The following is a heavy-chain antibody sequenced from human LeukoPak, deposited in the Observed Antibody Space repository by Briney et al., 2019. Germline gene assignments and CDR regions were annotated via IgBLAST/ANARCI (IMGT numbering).Heavy chain of an antibody. D-gene: IGHD1-26*01. Sequence: GGSLRLSCTASGFTVSSYAMSWVRQAPGKGLEWVSYISSSSTIYYADSVKGRFTISRDNAKNSLYLQMNSLRDEDTAVYYCARVPGSYSVYYYYGMDVWGQGTTVTVSS. CDR1: GFTVSSYA. V-gene: IGHV3-48*02. J-gene: IGHJ6*02. CDR2: ISSSSTI. CDR3: ARVPGSYSVYYYYGMDV.